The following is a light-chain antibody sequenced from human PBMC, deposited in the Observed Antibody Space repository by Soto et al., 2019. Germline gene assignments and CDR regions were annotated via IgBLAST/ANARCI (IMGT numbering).Light chain of an antibody. Sequence: ESVLTQSPGTLSLSPGERATLSCRASQSVSSSYLAWYQQKPGQAPRLLIYGASSSATGIPDRLSGSGSGTDFPLTISRLEHEDYAVYYCQQYGRSTPWTFAQGTKVEIK. J-gene: IGKJ1*01. CDR1: QSVSSSY. CDR2: GAS. CDR3: QQYGRSTPWT. V-gene: IGKV3-20*01.